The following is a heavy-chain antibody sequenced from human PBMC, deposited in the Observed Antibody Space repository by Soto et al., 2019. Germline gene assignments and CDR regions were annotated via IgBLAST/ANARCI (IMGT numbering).Heavy chain of an antibody. CDR1: GYTFTGYY. CDR2: INPNSGGT. CDR3: ARIGGGRQGVINYYYYYMDV. Sequence: GASVKVSCKASGYTFTGYYMHWVRQAPGQGLEWMGWINPNSGGTNYAQKIKGWVTMTRDTSISTAYMELSRLRSDDTAVYYCARIGGGRQGVINYYYYYMDVWGKGTTVTVSS. V-gene: IGHV1-2*04. J-gene: IGHJ6*03. D-gene: IGHD3-10*01.